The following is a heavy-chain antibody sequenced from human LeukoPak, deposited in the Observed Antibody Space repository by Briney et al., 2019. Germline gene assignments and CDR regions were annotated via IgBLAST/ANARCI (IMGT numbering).Heavy chain of an antibody. CDR1: GFTFSSYA. J-gene: IGHJ4*02. CDR3: ARVLHKRNYDSSTYYGY. V-gene: IGHV3-23*01. Sequence: GGSLRLSCAASGFTFSSYAMSWVRQAPGKGLEWVSTISSSGGSTYYADSVKGRFTISRDNSKNTLYLQMSGLRAEDTAVYYCARVLHKRNYDSSTYYGYWGQGTLVTVSS. D-gene: IGHD3-22*01. CDR2: ISSSGGST.